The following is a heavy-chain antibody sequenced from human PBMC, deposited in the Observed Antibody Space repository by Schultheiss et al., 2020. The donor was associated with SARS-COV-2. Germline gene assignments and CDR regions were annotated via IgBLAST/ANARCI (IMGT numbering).Heavy chain of an antibody. J-gene: IGHJ3*02. Sequence: SVKVSCKASGGTFSSYTISWVRQAPGQGLEWMGRIIPILGIANYAQKFQGRVTITADKSTSTAYMELSSLRSEDTAVYYCARWADDAPDAFDIWGQGTMVTVSS. CDR2: IIPILGIA. CDR3: ARWADDAPDAFDI. CDR1: GGTFSSYT. V-gene: IGHV1-69*02.